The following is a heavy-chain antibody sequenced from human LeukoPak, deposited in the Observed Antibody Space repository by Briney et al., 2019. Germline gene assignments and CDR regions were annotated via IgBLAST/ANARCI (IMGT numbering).Heavy chain of an antibody. J-gene: IGHJ6*04. D-gene: IGHD3-10*02. CDR3: AELGITMIGGV. V-gene: IGHV3-48*03. Sequence: QPGGSLRLSCAASGFTFSSYEMNWVRQAPGKGLEWISYISSSGSTIYYADSVKGRFTISRDNAKNSLYLQMNSLRAEDTAVYYCAELGITMIGGVWGKGTTVTISS. CDR1: GFTFSSYE. CDR2: ISSSGSTI.